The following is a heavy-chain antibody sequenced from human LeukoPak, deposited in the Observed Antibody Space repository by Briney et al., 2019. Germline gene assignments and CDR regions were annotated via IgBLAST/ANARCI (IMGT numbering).Heavy chain of an antibody. CDR1: GFTFSSYA. CDR2: ISYDGSNK. D-gene: IGHD3-16*01. V-gene: IGHV3-30-3*01. J-gene: IGHJ4*02. CDR3: AGETRWGPESY. Sequence: GGSLRLSCAASGFTFSSYAMHWVRQAPGKGLEWVAVISYDGSNKYYADSVKGRFTISRDNSKNTLYLQMNSLRAEDTAVYYCAGETRWGPESYWGQGTLVTVSS.